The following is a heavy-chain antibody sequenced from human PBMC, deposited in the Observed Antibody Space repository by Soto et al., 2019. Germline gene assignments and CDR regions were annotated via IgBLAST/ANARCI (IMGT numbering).Heavy chain of an antibody. CDR2: IPYDGSNE. D-gene: IGHD1-1*01. Sequence: GGSLRLSCAASGFTFSSYGMHWVRQAPGKGLEWVAVIPYDGSNEYYADSVKGRFTISRDNSKNTLYLQMNSLRDEDTAVYYCAKTGTRWQDYYSYGMDVWGQGTTVTVSS. CDR1: GFTFSSYG. CDR3: AKTGTRWQDYYSYGMDV. V-gene: IGHV3-30*18. J-gene: IGHJ6*02.